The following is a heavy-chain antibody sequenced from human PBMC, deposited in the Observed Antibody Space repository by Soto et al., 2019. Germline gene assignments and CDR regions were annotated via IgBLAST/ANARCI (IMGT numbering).Heavy chain of an antibody. Sequence: QLQLQESGSGLVKPSQTLSLTCAVSGGSISSGGYSWGWIRQPQGKGLEWLGYIYNSGSTYYNPSLKSRVTTSVDRSKNQFSLELSSVTAADTAVYYCARVPSPWGQGTLVTVSS. CDR1: GGSISSGGYS. CDR3: ARVPSP. V-gene: IGHV4-30-2*01. CDR2: IYNSGST. J-gene: IGHJ5*02.